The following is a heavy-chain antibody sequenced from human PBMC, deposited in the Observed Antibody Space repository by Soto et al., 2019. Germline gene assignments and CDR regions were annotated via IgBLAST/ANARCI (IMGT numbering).Heavy chain of an antibody. CDR1: GGSFSGYY. Sequence: SETLSLTCAVYGGSFSGYYWSWIRQPPGKGLEWIGEINHSGSTNYNPSLKSRVTISVDTSKNQFSLKLSSVTAADTAVYYCARGPPCDYWGQGTLVTVSS. CDR2: INHSGST. J-gene: IGHJ4*02. CDR3: ARGPPCDY. V-gene: IGHV4-34*01.